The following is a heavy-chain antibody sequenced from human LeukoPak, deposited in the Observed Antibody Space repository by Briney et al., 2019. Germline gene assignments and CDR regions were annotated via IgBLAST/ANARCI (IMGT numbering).Heavy chain of an antibody. CDR2: INPSGGST. J-gene: IGHJ5*02. CDR3: ARSSSIPWLRSWFDP. V-gene: IGHV1-46*01. Sequence: ASVKVSCKASGYTFTSYYMHWVRQAPGQGLEWMGIINPSGGSTSYAQKFQGRVTMTRDTSTSTVYMGLSSLRSEDTAVYYCARSSSIPWLRSWFDPWGQGTLVTVSS. CDR1: GYTFTSYY. D-gene: IGHD5-12*01.